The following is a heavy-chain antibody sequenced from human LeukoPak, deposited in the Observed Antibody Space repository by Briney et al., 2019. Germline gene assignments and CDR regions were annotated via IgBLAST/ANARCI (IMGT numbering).Heavy chain of an antibody. CDR3: ARDPITMVRDHYFDY. D-gene: IGHD3-10*01. CDR1: GGSFSGYY. Sequence: PSETLSLTCAVYGGSFSGYYWSWIRQPPGKGLEWIGEINHSGSTNYNPSLKSRVTISVDTSKNQFSLKLSSVTAADTAVYYCARDPITMVRDHYFDYWGQGTLVTVSS. V-gene: IGHV4-34*01. CDR2: INHSGST. J-gene: IGHJ4*02.